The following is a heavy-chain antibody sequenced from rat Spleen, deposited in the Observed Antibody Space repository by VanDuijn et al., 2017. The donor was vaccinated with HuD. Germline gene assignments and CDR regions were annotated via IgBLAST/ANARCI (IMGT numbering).Heavy chain of an antibody. Sequence: EVQMVESGGGLVQPGRSLKLSCAASGFTFSDYGMAWVRQAPTKGLEWVATISYGDSYGHSSTYYRDSVKGRFTVSRDNAKSTLYLHMNSLRSEDTATYYCARHGVQIHPDYWGQGVMVTVSS. CDR3: ARHGVQIHPDY. CDR2: ISYGDSYGHSST. D-gene: IGHD1-5*01. J-gene: IGHJ2*01. V-gene: IGHV5-29*01. CDR1: GFTFSDYG.